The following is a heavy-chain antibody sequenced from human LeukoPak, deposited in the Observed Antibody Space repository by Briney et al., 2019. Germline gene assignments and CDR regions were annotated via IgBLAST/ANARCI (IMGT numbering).Heavy chain of an antibody. CDR2: IYPGDSDT. D-gene: IGHD5-12*01. Sequence: GGSLKISCQGSGYSFTSYWIGWVRQLPGKGLEWMGIIYPGDSDTRYSPSFQGQVTISADKSISTAYLQWSSLKASDTAMYYCARQGVGIVATIRSLDYWGQGTLVTVSS. CDR3: ARQGVGIVATIRSLDY. CDR1: GYSFTSYW. V-gene: IGHV5-51*01. J-gene: IGHJ4*02.